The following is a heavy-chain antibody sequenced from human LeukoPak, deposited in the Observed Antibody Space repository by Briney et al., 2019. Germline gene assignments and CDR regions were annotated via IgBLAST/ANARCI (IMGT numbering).Heavy chain of an antibody. V-gene: IGHV3-21*01. CDR1: GFTFSSYS. J-gene: IGHJ6*02. Sequence: PGGSLRLSCAASGFTFSSYSMSWVRQAPGEGVEWVSSISSSSSYIYYADSVKGRLTISRDNAKNSLYLQMNSLRAEDTAVYYCARDSPPNLFYYGMDVWGQGTTVTVSS. CDR3: ARDSPPNLFYYGMDV. CDR2: ISSSSSYI.